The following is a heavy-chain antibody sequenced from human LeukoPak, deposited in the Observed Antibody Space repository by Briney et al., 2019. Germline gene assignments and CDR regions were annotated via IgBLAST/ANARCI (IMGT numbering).Heavy chain of an antibody. CDR1: GFTFSSYA. J-gene: IGHJ6*03. D-gene: IGHD1-26*01. V-gene: IGHV3-74*01. CDR3: ATDRSGSYYYMDV. CDR2: INSDGSST. Sequence: PGRSLSLSCAASGFTFSSYAMHWVRQAPGKGLVWVSRINSDGSSTYYADSVRGRFTISRDNAKNTLDLQMNSLRAEDTAVYYCATDRSGSYYYMDVWGKGTTVTVSS.